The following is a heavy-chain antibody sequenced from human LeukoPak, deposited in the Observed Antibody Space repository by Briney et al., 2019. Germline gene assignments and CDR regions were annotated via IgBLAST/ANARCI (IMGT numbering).Heavy chain of an antibody. CDR1: GGFVSSGSYY. V-gene: IGHV4-61*01. CDR3: AKISSSIYYGMDV. Sequence: SQTLSLTRTVSGGFVSSGSYYWSWIRQPPGKGLEWIGYIYYSGTTKYNPSLKSRVTISVDTSKNQFSLKLNSVTAADTAVYYCAKISSSIYYGMDVWGQGTTVTVSS. J-gene: IGHJ6*02. D-gene: IGHD6-13*01. CDR2: IYYSGTT.